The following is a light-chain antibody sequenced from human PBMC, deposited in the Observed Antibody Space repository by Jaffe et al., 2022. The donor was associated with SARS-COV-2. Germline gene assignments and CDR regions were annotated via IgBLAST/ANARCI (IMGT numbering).Light chain of an antibody. CDR2: DVY. V-gene: IGLV2-11*01. Sequence: QSALTQPRSVSGSPGQSVAISCTGTTSDIGGSKYVSWYQKYPGKAPKLMIYDVYKRPSGVPDRFSGSKSGNTASLTISRLQADDEADYYCCSNAASSTLIFGGGTKLTVL. J-gene: IGLJ2*01. CDR1: TSDIGGSKY. CDR3: CSNAASSTLI.